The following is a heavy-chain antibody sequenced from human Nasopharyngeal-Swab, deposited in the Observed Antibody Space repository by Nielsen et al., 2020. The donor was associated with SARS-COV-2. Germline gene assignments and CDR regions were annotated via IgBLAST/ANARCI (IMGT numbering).Heavy chain of an antibody. D-gene: IGHD4-17*01. CDR3: TRGDGALTYFDY. CDR2: ISGSGSTL. J-gene: IGHJ4*02. CDR1: GFTFSSYA. Sequence: GGSLRLSCAASGFTFSSYAMNWVRQAPGKGLEWVSFISGSGSTLYYADSVKGRITVSRDNAKSSVYLQMSSLRDEDTAVYYCTRGDGALTYFDYWGQGTLVSVSS. V-gene: IGHV3-48*02.